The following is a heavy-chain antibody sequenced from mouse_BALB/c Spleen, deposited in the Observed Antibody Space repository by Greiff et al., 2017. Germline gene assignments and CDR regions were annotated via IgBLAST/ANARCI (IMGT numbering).Heavy chain of an antibody. Sequence: EVNLVESGGGLVKLGGSLKLSCAASGFTFSSYYMSWVRQTPEKRLELVAAINSNGGSTYYPDTVKGRFTISRDNAKNTLYLQMSSLKSEDTALYYCARHGYDAMDYWGQGTSVTVSS. V-gene: IGHV5-6-2*01. CDR2: INSNGGST. CDR1: GFTFSSYY. CDR3: ARHGYDAMDY. J-gene: IGHJ4*01.